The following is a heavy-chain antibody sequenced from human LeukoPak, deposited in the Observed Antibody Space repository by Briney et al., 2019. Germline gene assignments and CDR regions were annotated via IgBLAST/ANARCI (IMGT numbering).Heavy chain of an antibody. CDR3: AREVPNSGGYNS. D-gene: IGHD1-26*01. V-gene: IGHV1-46*01. Sequence: ASVKVSCKASGGTFSSYAISWVRQAPGQGLEWMGIINPSGGSTTYAQKFQGRVTMTTDTSTSTVYMDLSSQRSEATAVYYCAREVPNSGGYNSWGQGTLVTVSS. J-gene: IGHJ4*02. CDR2: INPSGGST. CDR1: GGTFSSYA.